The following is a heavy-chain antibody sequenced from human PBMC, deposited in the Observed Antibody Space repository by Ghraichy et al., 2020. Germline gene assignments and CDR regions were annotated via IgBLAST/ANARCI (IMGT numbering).Heavy chain of an antibody. Sequence: SETLSLTCTVSGGSISSYYWSWIRQPPGKGLEWIGYIYTSGSTNYNPSLKSRVTISVDTSKNQFSLKLSSVTAADTAVYYCARQDYDSSGYYYDADAFDIWGQGTMVTVSS. D-gene: IGHD3-22*01. CDR2: IYTSGST. CDR1: GGSISSYY. CDR3: ARQDYDSSGYYYDADAFDI. J-gene: IGHJ3*02. V-gene: IGHV4-4*09.